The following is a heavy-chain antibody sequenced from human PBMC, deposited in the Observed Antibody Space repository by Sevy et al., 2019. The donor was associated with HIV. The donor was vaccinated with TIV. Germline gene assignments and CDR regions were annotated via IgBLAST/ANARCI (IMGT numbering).Heavy chain of an antibody. CDR1: GFTFSSYS. Sequence: GGSLRLSCAASGFTFSSYSMDWVRQAPGKGLEWVSSISSSGKYIYYEDSVKGRFTISRDNAENSLFLQMNSLRADDTAVYYCASEVHCGGDCYSGSAFDIWGQGTMVTVSS. J-gene: IGHJ3*02. CDR2: ISSSGKYI. CDR3: ASEVHCGGDCYSGSAFDI. V-gene: IGHV3-21*01. D-gene: IGHD2-21*02.